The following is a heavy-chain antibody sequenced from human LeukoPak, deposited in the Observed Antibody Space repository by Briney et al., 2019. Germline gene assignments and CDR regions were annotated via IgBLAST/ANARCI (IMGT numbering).Heavy chain of an antibody. CDR1: GGSISSGDYY. CDR3: ARGCGGSYPGYNWFDP. CDR2: LYYSRRT. Sequence: PSETLSLTCTVSGGSISSGDYYWSWIRQPPGKVLEWIVYLYYSRRTYYNPSIQSRVTIPVDTSKNQFSLKLSSVTAADTAVYYCARGCGGSYPGYNWFDPWGQGTLVTVS. D-gene: IGHD1-26*01. J-gene: IGHJ5*02. V-gene: IGHV4-30-4*08.